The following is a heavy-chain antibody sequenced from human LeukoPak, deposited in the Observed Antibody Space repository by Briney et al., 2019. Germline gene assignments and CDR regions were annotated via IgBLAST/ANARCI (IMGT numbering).Heavy chain of an antibody. D-gene: IGHD6-13*01. Sequence: PSETLSLTCAVYGGPFSGYYWSWIRQPPGKGLEWIGEIKHSGSTNYNPSLKSRVTISVDTSKNQFSLKLSSVTAADTAVYYCARRGAAGTVYWGQGTLVTVSS. CDR3: ARRGAAGTVY. V-gene: IGHV4-34*01. CDR1: GGPFSGYY. J-gene: IGHJ4*02. CDR2: IKHSGST.